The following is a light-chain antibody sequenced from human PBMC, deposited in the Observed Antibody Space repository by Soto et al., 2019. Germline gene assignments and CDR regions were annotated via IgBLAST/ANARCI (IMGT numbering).Light chain of an antibody. Sequence: DIKMTQSPSTLSASVGDRVTITCRASQSISSWLAWYQQKPGKAPKLLIYDASSVESGVPSRFSGSGSGTEFTLTISSLQPDDFATYYCQQYNSYSFTFGQGTRLEI. J-gene: IGKJ5*01. CDR2: DAS. V-gene: IGKV1-5*01. CDR3: QQYNSYSFT. CDR1: QSISSW.